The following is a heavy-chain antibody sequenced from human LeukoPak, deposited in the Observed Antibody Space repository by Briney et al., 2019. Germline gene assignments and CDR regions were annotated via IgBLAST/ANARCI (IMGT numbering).Heavy chain of an antibody. D-gene: IGHD3-3*01. V-gene: IGHV3-30*02. Sequence: GGSLRLSCAASGFTYSHYGVHWVRQAPGKGLEWVAFIQNDGSTIFYADSVKGRFTISRDNSKNTLSLQMNSLRTDDTAVYYCGKERSGSYVHAFDPWGQGTLVTVTS. CDR1: GFTYSHYG. CDR3: GKERSGSYVHAFDP. J-gene: IGHJ5*02. CDR2: IQNDGSTI.